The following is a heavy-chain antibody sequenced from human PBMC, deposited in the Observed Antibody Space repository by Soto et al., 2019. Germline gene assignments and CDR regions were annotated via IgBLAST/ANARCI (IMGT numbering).Heavy chain of an antibody. V-gene: IGHV3-30-3*01. J-gene: IGHJ6*02. CDR3: ARDQGITMIVVVISYGMDV. CDR1: GFTFSSYA. Sequence: GGSLRLSCAASGFTFSSYAMHWVRQAPGRGLEWVAVISYDGSNKYYADSVKGRFTISRDNSKNTLYLQMNSLRAEDTAVYYCARDQGITMIVVVISYGMDVWGQGTTVTVSS. D-gene: IGHD3-22*01. CDR2: ISYDGSNK.